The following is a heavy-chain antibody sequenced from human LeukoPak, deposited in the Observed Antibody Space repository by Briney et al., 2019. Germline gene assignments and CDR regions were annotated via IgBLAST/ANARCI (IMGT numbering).Heavy chain of an antibody. J-gene: IGHJ4*02. CDR3: VREDTPATANY. V-gene: IGHV3-23*01. D-gene: IGHD2-21*02. CDR1: GFTFSNFA. CDR2: ISGGGDIT. Sequence: GGSLRLSCTVSGFTFSNFAMSWVRQTPGKGLEWVSAISGGGDITYYADSVTGRFTISRDNSKDTLFLQMHSLRPGDTAVYYCVREDTPATANYWGQGTLVTISS.